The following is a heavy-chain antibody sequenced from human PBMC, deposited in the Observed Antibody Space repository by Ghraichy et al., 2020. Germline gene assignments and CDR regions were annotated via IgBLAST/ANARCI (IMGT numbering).Heavy chain of an antibody. Sequence: GGSLRLSCAPSGFTFSSYGMHWVRQAPGKGLEWVAFIRYDGDNKYYADSVKGRFTISRDNSKNTLYLQMNSLRTEDTAVYYCAKDRVNTVGLFFGEGADYWGQGTLVTVSS. CDR3: AKDRVNTVGLFFGEGADY. V-gene: IGHV3-30*02. D-gene: IGHD3-10*01. CDR1: GFTFSSYG. J-gene: IGHJ4*02. CDR2: IRYDGDNK.